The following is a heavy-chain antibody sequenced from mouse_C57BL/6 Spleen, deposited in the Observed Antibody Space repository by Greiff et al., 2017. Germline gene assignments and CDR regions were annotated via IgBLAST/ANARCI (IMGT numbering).Heavy chain of an antibody. CDR3: TSPYEGGYAMDY. J-gene: IGHJ4*01. D-gene: IGHD2-3*01. CDR1: GYTFTDYE. Sequence: QVQLKESGAELVRPGASVTLSCKASGYTFTDYEMHWVKQTPVHGLEWIGAIDPETGGTAYNQKFKGKAILTADKSSSTAYMELRSLTSEDSAVYYCTSPYEGGYAMDYWGQGTSVTVSS. CDR2: IDPETGGT. V-gene: IGHV1-15*01.